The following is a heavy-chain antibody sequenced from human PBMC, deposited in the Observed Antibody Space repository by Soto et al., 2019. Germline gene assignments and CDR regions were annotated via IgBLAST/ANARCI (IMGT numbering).Heavy chain of an antibody. CDR3: ARTYCGGDCSFLLPSYGMDV. D-gene: IGHD2-21*02. Sequence: ASVKVSCKASGYTFTGYYMHWVRRAPGQGLEWMGWINPNSGGTNYAQKFQGWVTMTRDTSISTAYMELSRLRSDDTAVYYCARTYCGGDCSFLLPSYGMDVWGQGTTVTVSS. CDR1: GYTFTGYY. V-gene: IGHV1-2*04. J-gene: IGHJ6*02. CDR2: INPNSGGT.